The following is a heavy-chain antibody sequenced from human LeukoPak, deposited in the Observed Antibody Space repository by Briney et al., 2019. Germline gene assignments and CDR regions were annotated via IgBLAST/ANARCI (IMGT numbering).Heavy chain of an antibody. D-gene: IGHD3-22*01. CDR1: GGSFSGYY. Sequence: SETLSLTCAVYGGSFSGYYWSWIRQPPGKGLEWIGEINHSGSTNYNPSLKSRVTISVDTSKNQFSLKLSSVTAADTAVYYCARASHYYDSSAYSNWFDPWGQGTLVTVSS. J-gene: IGHJ5*02. CDR2: INHSGST. V-gene: IGHV4-34*01. CDR3: ARASHYYDSSAYSNWFDP.